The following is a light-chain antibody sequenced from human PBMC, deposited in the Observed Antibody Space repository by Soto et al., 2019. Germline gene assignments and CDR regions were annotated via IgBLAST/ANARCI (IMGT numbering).Light chain of an antibody. CDR3: QQYGSSPRT. CDR1: QTVDRNY. J-gene: IGKJ1*01. CDR2: GIS. V-gene: IGKV3-20*01. Sequence: EIVLTQSPGILSLSPGEGATLSCRASQTVDRNYFAWYQQKPGQAPRLLLYGISSRATDIPDRFRGSGSGTDFTLTISRLEPADFAVYYCQQYGSSPRTFGQGTKVEIK.